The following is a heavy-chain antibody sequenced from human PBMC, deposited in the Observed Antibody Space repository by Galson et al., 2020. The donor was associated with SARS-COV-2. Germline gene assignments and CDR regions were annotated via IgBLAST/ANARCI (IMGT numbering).Heavy chain of an antibody. J-gene: IGHJ6*02. D-gene: IGHD4-17*01. V-gene: IGHV1-8*01. CDR1: GYTFTSYD. CDR2: MNPNSGNT. CDR3: ARVSGRDFSRRVTVTRRRGDYYYYGMDV. Sequence: ASVKVSCKASGYTFTSYDINWVRQATGQGLEWMGWMNPNSGNTGYAQKFQGRVTMTRNTSISTAYMELSSLRSEDTAVYYCARVSGRDFSRRVTVTRRRGDYYYYGMDVWGQGTTVTVSS.